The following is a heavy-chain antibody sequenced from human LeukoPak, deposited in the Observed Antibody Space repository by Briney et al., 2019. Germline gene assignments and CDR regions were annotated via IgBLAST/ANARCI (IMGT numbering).Heavy chain of an antibody. CDR3: AKDNRRHYTSGPNPDSLH. V-gene: IGHV3-9*01. CDR2: ISWNSGTI. CDR1: GFIFNNYA. J-gene: IGHJ4*02. D-gene: IGHD6-19*01. Sequence: GRSLRLSCAGSGFIFNNYAMHWVRQPPGKGLEWVSGISWNSGTIGYADSVRGRFTISRDNAKNSLYLQMDSLRVEDTAFYYCAKDNRRHYTSGPNPDSLHWGQGALVTVSS.